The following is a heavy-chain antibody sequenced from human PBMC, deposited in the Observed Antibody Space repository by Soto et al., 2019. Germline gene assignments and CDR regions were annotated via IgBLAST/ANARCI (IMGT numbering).Heavy chain of an antibody. CDR1: GFTFSTYA. Sequence: EVQLLESGGGLVQPGGSLRLSCAASGFTFSTYAMTWVRQAPGKGLDWVSTISAGSAGTYYVDSVKGRFTISRDNSKNTLYLQMNSLRAEDTAVYYCAKSATSDYWCQGALVTVSS. CDR3: AKSATSDY. J-gene: IGHJ4*02. V-gene: IGHV3-23*01. CDR2: ISAGSAGT.